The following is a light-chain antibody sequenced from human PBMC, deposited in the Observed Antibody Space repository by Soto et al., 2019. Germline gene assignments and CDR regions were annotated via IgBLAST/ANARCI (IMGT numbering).Light chain of an antibody. J-gene: IGKJ1*01. CDR3: QQYDSSPRT. CDR2: GAS. Sequence: EIVLTQSPGTLSLSPGERATLSCRASQSVSTRSLAWYQQKPGQAPRLLIFGASSRAADIPDRFSGSGSGTDFTVTINRLEPEDFAVYYCQQYDSSPRTFGQGTKVE. V-gene: IGKV3-20*01. CDR1: QSVSTRS.